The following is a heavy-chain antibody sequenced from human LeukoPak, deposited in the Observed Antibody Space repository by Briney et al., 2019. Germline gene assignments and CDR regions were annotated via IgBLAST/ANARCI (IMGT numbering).Heavy chain of an antibody. J-gene: IGHJ4*02. D-gene: IGHD5-24*01. V-gene: IGHV3-7*01. CDR3: ARDRIGGYNTFDY. CDR1: GFTFSSYW. CDR2: IKQDRSEK. Sequence: GGSLRLSCAASGFTFSSYWMSWVRQAPGKGLEWVANIKQDRSEKYYVDSVKGRFTISRDNAKNSLYLQMNSPRAEDTAVYYSARDRIGGYNTFDYWGQGTLVTVSS.